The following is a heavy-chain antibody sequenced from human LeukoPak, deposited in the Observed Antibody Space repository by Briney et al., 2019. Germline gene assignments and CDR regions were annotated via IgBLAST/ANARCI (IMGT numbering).Heavy chain of an antibody. CDR3: ASPVGAHFSY. CDR2: ISTSGTTI. D-gene: IGHD1-26*01. Sequence: PGGSLRLSCAASGFTFSSYEMNWVRQAPGKGLEWVSYISTSGTTIYYADSVKGRFTISRDNAKNSLHLPMNSLSAEDTAVYYCASPVGAHFSYWGQGTLVTASS. V-gene: IGHV3-48*03. CDR1: GFTFSSYE. J-gene: IGHJ4*02.